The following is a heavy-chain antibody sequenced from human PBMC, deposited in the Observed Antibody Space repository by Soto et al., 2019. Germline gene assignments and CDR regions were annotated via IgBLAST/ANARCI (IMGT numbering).Heavy chain of an antibody. D-gene: IGHD3-3*01. CDR2: IWYDGSNK. CDR3: ARDNRITIFGVVLDY. CDR1: GFTFSSYG. V-gene: IGHV3-33*08. J-gene: IGHJ4*02. Sequence: WESLRLSCAASGFTFSSYGIHLVRQAQGKGLEWVAVIWYDGSNKYYADSVKGRFTISRDNSKNTLYLQMNSLRAEDTAVYYCARDNRITIFGVVLDYWGQGTLVTVSS.